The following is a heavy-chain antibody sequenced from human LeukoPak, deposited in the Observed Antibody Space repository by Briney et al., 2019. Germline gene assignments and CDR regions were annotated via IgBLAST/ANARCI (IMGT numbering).Heavy chain of an antibody. Sequence: SETLSLTCTVSGGSISSYYWSWIRQPPGKGLEWIGYIYYSGSTNYNPSLKSRVTISVDTSKNQFSLKLSSVTAADTAVYYCARETSKPGQTFDYWGQGTLVTVSS. J-gene: IGHJ4*02. D-gene: IGHD2-8*02. CDR1: GGSISSYY. V-gene: IGHV4-59*12. CDR3: ARETSKPGQTFDY. CDR2: IYYSGST.